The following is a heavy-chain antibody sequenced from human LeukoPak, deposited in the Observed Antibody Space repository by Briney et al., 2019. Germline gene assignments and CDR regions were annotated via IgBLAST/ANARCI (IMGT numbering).Heavy chain of an antibody. CDR1: GYTFTSYG. CDR3: SRDTPVRSRDDFDI. J-gene: IGHJ3*02. V-gene: IGHV1-18*01. Sequence: ASVKLSFKASGYTFTSYGISWVRQATGQGLEWMVWIIAYNGNTNYAQKLQGRVTMTTDTSTSTDYMELRSQRSDDTALYYGSRDTPVRSRDDFDIWGRGTMVTVSS. D-gene: IGHD3-10*02. CDR2: IIAYNGNT.